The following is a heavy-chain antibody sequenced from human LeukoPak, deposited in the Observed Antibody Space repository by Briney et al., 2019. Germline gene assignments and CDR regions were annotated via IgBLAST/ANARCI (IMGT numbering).Heavy chain of an antibody. CDR2: ISAYNGNT. D-gene: IGHD3-9*01. CDR3: ARGLRYFDWLPFDY. V-gene: IGHV1-18*01. J-gene: IGHJ4*01. CDR1: GYTFTSCD. Sequence: ASVKVSCKASGYTFTSCDINWVRQATGQGLEWMGWISAYNGNTNYAQKLQGRVTMTTDTSTSTAYMELRSLRSDDTAVYYCARGLRYFDWLPFDYWGHGTLVTVSS.